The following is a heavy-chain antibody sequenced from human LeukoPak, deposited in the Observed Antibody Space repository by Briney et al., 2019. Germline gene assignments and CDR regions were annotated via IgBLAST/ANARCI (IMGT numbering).Heavy chain of an antibody. Sequence: KTSETLSLTCTFSVGSISSYYWSWLRPPPREGLGCTRYIYYSGSTTYTPSLKSRVTISVDTSKNQFSLKLSSVTAADTAVYYCARAYYYDSSGYFGTAPFVLGAFDIWGQGTMVTVSS. CDR1: VGSISSYY. D-gene: IGHD3-22*01. CDR3: ARAYYYDSSGYFGTAPFVLGAFDI. V-gene: IGHV4-59*01. CDR2: IYYSGST. J-gene: IGHJ3*02.